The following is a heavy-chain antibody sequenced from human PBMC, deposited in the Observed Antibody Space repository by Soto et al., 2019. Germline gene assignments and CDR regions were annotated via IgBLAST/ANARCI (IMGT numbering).Heavy chain of an antibody. Sequence: QVQLQESGPGLVKPSQTLSLTCTVYGGSISSGGYYWNWLRQHPGKGLEWIGYIYYSWSTYYNPSLKSRVTISVETSKNQFSLKRSSVTAAETAVYYCARSVFPWCQGTLVTVSS. CDR3: ARSVFP. CDR2: IYYSWST. J-gene: IGHJ5*02. CDR1: GGSISSGGYY. V-gene: IGHV4-31*03.